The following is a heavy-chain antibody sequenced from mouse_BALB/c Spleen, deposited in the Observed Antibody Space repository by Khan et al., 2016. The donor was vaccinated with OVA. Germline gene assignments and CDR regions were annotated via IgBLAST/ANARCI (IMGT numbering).Heavy chain of an antibody. J-gene: IGHJ2*01. CDR3: ARVYGGDFDY. CDR2: ISYSGNT. V-gene: IGHV3-2*02. Sequence: VQLKESGPGLVKPSQSLSLTCTVTGYSITTDYAWNWIRQFPGNKLEWMGLISYSGNTKYEPSLKSRISITRDTSKNQFFLQLKYVTTEETARYYCARVYGGDFDYWGQGTTLTVSS. CDR1: GYSITTDYA. D-gene: IGHD1-1*01.